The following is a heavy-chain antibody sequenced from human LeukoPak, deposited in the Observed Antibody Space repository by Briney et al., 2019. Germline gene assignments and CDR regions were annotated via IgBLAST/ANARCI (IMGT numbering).Heavy chain of an antibody. V-gene: IGHV3-7*03. CDR2: IKPDGSQK. CDR1: GFTFSFYW. CDR3: ARENYFSFDY. Sequence: GGSLRLSCAASGFTFSFYWMTWVRQAPGKGLEWVANIKPDGSQKYCVDSLKGRCTISRDNTRNTLDLQVNSLRPEDTAVYYCARENYFSFDYWGQGALVTVSS. D-gene: IGHD3-16*01. J-gene: IGHJ4*02.